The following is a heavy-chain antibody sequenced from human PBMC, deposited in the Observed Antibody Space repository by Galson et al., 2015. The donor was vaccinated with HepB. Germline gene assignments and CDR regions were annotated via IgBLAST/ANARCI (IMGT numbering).Heavy chain of an antibody. V-gene: IGHV4-61*02. Sequence: TLSLTCTVSGGSISSGSYYWTWIRQPAGKGLEWIGRVHTSGTTNYSPSLNSRVTVSLDTSKNQFSLKLSSVTAADTAVYYCARQGPAPRHYFYNYIDVWGTGTTVTVSS. J-gene: IGHJ6*03. CDR3: ARQGPAPRHYFYNYIDV. D-gene: IGHD2-2*01. CDR1: GGSISSGSYY. CDR2: VHTSGTT.